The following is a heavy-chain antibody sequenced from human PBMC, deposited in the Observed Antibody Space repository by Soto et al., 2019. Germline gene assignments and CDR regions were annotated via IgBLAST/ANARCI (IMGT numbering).Heavy chain of an antibody. CDR2: VKGNGGST. CDR3: AINSRYCSSTSCYAD. V-gene: IGHV3-23*01. CDR1: GFIFNNYV. Sequence: GGSLRLSCAASGFIFNNYVMTWVRQAPGKGLEWVSGVKGNGGSTHYADSVKGRFTISRDNSKDALYLQMNSLRAGDTAVYYCAINSRYCSSTSCYADWGQGTLVTVSS. J-gene: IGHJ4*02. D-gene: IGHD2-2*01.